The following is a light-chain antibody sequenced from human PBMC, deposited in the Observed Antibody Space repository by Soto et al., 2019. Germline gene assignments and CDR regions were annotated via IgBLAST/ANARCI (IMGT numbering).Light chain of an antibody. CDR3: SSYTSSSTGV. CDR2: EVN. V-gene: IGLV2-14*01. J-gene: IGLJ1*01. Sequence: QSVLAQPASVSGSPGQSITISCTGTSSDVGGYNYVSWYQQHPGKAPKLMIYEVNYRPSGVSNRFSGSKSGNTASLTISGLQAEEEADYYCSSYTSSSTGVFGPGTKVTVL. CDR1: SSDVGGYNY.